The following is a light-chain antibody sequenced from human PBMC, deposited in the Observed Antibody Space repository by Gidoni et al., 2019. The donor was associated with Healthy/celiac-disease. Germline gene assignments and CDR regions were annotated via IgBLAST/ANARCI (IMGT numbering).Light chain of an antibody. CDR3: QQSYSTPPRT. CDR1: PSISSY. Sequence: DIQMTQSPSSLSASVGDRVTITCRASPSISSYLNWYQQKPGKAHKLLIYAASSLQSGVPSRLSGSGSVTDFTLTISSLQPEDFATYYCQQSYSTPPRTFGGATKVEIK. V-gene: IGKV1-39*01. CDR2: AAS. J-gene: IGKJ4*01.